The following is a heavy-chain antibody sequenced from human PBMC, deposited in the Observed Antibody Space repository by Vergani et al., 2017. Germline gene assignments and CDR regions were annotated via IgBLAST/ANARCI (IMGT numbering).Heavy chain of an antibody. D-gene: IGHD6-13*01. V-gene: IGHV2-5*02. CDR2: IYWDDDK. J-gene: IGHJ5*02. CDR1: GFSLSTSGVC. Sequence: QITLKESGPTLVKPTQTLTLTCTFSGFSLSTSGVCVGWIRQPPGKALEWLALIYWDDDKRYSPSLKSRLTITKDTSKNQVVLTMTNMDPVDTATYYCAHRPKAAGTFRWFDPWGQGTLVTVSS. CDR3: AHRPKAAGTFRWFDP.